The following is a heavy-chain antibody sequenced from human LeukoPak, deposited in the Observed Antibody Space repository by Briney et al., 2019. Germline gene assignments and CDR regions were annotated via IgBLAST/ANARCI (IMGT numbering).Heavy chain of an antibody. V-gene: IGHV3-23*01. CDR2: ISGSGVST. CDR3: VNSGPGDLAYLDC. D-gene: IGHD7-27*01. J-gene: IGHJ4*02. CDR1: GFTFASYA. Sequence: GGSLRLSCAASGFTFASYAMTWVRQAPGKGLEWVSAISGSGVSTYYADSVKGRFTISRDKSKNTLYLQTNSLRAEDTAIYYCVNSGPGDLAYLDCWGQGTLVTVSS.